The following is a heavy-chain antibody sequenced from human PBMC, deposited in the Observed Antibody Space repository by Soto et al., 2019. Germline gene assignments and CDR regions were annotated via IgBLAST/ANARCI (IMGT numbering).Heavy chain of an antibody. D-gene: IGHD5-18*01. V-gene: IGHV4-59*08. J-gene: IGHJ4*02. Sequence: SETLSLTCTVSGGSISSYYWSWIRQPPGKGLEWIGYIYYSGSTNYNPSLKSRVTISVDTSKNQFSLKLSSVTAADTAVYYCARRYGSLLDYWGQGTLVTVSS. CDR2: IYYSGST. CDR3: ARRYGSLLDY. CDR1: GGSISSYY.